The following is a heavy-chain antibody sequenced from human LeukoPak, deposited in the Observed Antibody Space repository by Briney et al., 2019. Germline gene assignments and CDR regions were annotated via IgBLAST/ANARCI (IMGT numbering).Heavy chain of an antibody. CDR3: AKEYSGYDFDY. J-gene: IGHJ4*02. CDR1: GFTLRSYD. D-gene: IGHD5-12*01. V-gene: IGHV3-23*01. CDR2: KSGSGVNS. Sequence: GGSLRLSCAASGFTLRSYDMSWVRQAPGKGLEGVAAKSGSGVNSYYADSVRGRFTISRDNSHNTLYLQMDSLRAEDTSLYYCAKEYSGYDFDYWGQGTLVTVSS.